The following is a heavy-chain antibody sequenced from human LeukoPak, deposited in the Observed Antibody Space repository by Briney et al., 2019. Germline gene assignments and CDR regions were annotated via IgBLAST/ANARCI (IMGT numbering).Heavy chain of an antibody. CDR2: LTGDSGST. CDR1: GFTFSSYA. CDR3: AKDLAGSGSYSFDY. D-gene: IGHD1-26*01. Sequence: GGSLRLSCAASGFTFSSYAMSWVRQAPGKGLEFVSALTGDSGSTYYADSVKGRFTISRDNSKNTLYLQMNSLRAEDTAVYYCAKDLAGSGSYSFDYWGQGTLVTVSS. V-gene: IGHV3-23*01. J-gene: IGHJ4*02.